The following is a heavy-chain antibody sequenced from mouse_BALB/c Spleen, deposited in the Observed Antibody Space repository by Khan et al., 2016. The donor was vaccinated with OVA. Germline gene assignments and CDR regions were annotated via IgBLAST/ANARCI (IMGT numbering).Heavy chain of an antibody. CDR1: GYTFTDYA. J-gene: IGHJ1*01. Sequence: QVQLKQSGAELVRPGVSVKISCKGSGYTFTDYAMHWVKQSHAKSLEWIGVISTYYDDASYNQKFKGKASMTVDKSSTTAYMELARLTSEDSAIYYCARDYGSSYRYFDVWGAGTTVTVSS. CDR3: ARDYGSSYRYFDV. CDR2: ISTYYDDA. V-gene: IGHV1S137*01. D-gene: IGHD1-1*01.